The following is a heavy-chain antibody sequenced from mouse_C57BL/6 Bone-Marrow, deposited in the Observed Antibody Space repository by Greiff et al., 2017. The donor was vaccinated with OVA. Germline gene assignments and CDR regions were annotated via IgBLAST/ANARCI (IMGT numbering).Heavy chain of an antibody. Sequence: VHLVESGPGLVAPSQSLSITCTVSGFSLTSYGVHWVRQPPGKGLEWLVVIWSDGSTTYNSALKSRLSISKDNSKSQVFLKMNSLQTDDTAMYYCARHENYGSSRYYAMDYWGQGTSVTVSS. CDR3: ARHENYGSSRYYAMDY. V-gene: IGHV2-6-1*01. CDR1: GFSLTSYG. J-gene: IGHJ4*01. CDR2: IWSDGST. D-gene: IGHD1-1*01.